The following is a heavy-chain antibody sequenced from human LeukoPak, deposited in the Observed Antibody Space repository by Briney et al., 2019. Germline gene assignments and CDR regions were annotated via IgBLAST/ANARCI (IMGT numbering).Heavy chain of an antibody. D-gene: IGHD5-12*01. J-gene: IGHJ6*03. V-gene: IGHV3-30*03. Sequence: HPGGSLRLSCAASGFTFSSYVMHWVRQAPGKGLEWVAVISYDGSNKYYADSVKGRFTISRDNSKNTLYLQMNSLRAEDTAVYYCARGAVATSRSGPQYYYYYYMDVWGKGTTVTVSS. CDR1: GFTFSSYV. CDR3: ARGAVATSRSGPQYYYYYYMDV. CDR2: ISYDGSNK.